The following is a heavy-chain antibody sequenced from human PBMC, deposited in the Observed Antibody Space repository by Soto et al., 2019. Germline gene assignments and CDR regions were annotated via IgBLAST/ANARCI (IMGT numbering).Heavy chain of an antibody. V-gene: IGHV4-59*08. CDR2: IYYAGNT. Sequence: PSETLSLTCTVSGGSITGYYWSWVRQPPGRGLEWIGYIYYAGNTLYTPSLKSQVTISVDTSKNQFSLKLSSATAAYTTVFYSARHAAAPKLQHGMGVWGQETTVTVSS. D-gene: IGHD2-2*01. CDR1: GGSITGYY. J-gene: IGHJ6*02. CDR3: ARHAAAPKLQHGMGV.